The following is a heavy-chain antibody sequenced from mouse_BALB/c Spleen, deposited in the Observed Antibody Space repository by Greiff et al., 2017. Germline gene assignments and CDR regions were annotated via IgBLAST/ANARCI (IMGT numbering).Heavy chain of an antibody. D-gene: IGHD3-2*01. Sequence: VKLMESGPGLVAPSQSLSITCTVSGFSLTSYGVHWVRQPPGKGLEWLGVIWAGGSTNYNSALMSRLSISKDNSKSQVFLKMNSLQTDDTAMYYCARDGTARATAWFAYWGQGTLVTVSA. CDR3: ARDGTARATAWFAY. CDR2: IWAGGST. J-gene: IGHJ3*01. V-gene: IGHV2-9*02. CDR1: GFSLTSYG.